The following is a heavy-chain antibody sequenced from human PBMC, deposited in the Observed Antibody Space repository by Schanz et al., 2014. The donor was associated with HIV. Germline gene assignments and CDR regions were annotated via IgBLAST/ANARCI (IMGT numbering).Heavy chain of an antibody. J-gene: IGHJ4*02. CDR3: ARVSGWSSFDY. D-gene: IGHD6-13*01. Sequence: QVKLVQSGAEVKRPGSTVKVSRTASGGTLISTYGFSWARQAPGQGLEWMGGIIPIFGTANYAQKFQDRVTITADEPTSTAYMVLRGLRSEDTAVYYCARVSGWSSFDYWGQGTLVIVSS. V-gene: IGHV1-69*01. CDR2: IIPIFGTA. CDR1: GGTLISTYG.